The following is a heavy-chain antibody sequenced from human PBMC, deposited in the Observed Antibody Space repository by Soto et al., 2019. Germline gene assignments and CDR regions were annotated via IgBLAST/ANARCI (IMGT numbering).Heavy chain of an antibody. D-gene: IGHD2-2*01. CDR1: GGSISSSSYY. J-gene: IGHJ3*02. V-gene: IGHV4-39*01. CDR3: ARKQVEIDGAFDI. Sequence: QLQLQESGPGLVKPSETLSLTCTVSGGSISSSSYYWGWIRQPPGQGLEWIGSIYYSGSTYYNPCPKSRVTTSVDTSKNQCSLRLSSVTAADTAVYYCARKQVEIDGAFDIWGQGTMVSVSS. CDR2: IYYSGST.